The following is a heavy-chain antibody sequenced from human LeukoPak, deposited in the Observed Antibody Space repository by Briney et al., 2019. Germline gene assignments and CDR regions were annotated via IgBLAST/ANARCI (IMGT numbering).Heavy chain of an antibody. J-gene: IGHJ4*02. CDR2: IYHSGST. CDR1: GGSISSSNW. V-gene: IGHV4-4*02. CDR3: ARADYDFWSGYFDY. Sequence: SGTLSLTCAVSGGSISSSNWWSWVRQPPGQGLEWIGEIYHSGSTNYNPSLKSRVTISVDKSKNQFSLKLSSVTAADTAVYYCARADYDFWSGYFDYWGQGTLVTVSS. D-gene: IGHD3-3*01.